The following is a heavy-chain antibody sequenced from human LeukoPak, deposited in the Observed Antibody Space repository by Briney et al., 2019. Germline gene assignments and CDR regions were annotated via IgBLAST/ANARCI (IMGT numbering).Heavy chain of an antibody. CDR2: ISGGGST. Sequence: GGSLRLSCAASGFIFNNYAMTWVRQAPGKGLEWVSAISGGGSTYYADSVKGRFTISRDNSKNTLYLQMNSLRAEDTAVYYCARDSTGGSCYDYWGQGTLVTVSS. V-gene: IGHV3-23*01. CDR3: ARDSTGGSCYDY. J-gene: IGHJ4*02. D-gene: IGHD2-15*01. CDR1: GFIFNNYA.